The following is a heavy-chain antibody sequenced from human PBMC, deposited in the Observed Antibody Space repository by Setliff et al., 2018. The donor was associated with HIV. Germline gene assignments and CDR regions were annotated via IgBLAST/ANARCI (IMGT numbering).Heavy chain of an antibody. CDR3: ARPNYYDSSGSGYYYIDV. V-gene: IGHV3-33*05. D-gene: IGHD3-22*01. CDR2: IEHDGSKK. Sequence: PGGSLRLSCAVSGFTFSTYGMHWVRQAPGKGLEWVTFIEHDGSKKFYADSVKGRFTISRDNAKNSLYLQMNSLRAEDTAVYYCARPNYYDSSGSGYYYIDVWGKGTTVTVSS. CDR1: GFTFSTYG. J-gene: IGHJ6*03.